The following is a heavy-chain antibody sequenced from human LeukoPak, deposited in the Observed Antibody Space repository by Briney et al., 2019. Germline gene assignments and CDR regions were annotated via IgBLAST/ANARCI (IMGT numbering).Heavy chain of an antibody. CDR3: ARGPPGYYDSSGYRYYFDY. D-gene: IGHD3-22*01. Sequence: SETLSLTCTVSGGSISSGDYYWSWIRQPPGKGLEWIVYIYYSGSTYYNPSLKSRVTISVDTSKNQFSLKLSSVTAADTAVYYCARGPPGYYDSSGYRYYFDYWGQGTLVTVSS. V-gene: IGHV4-30-4*01. CDR2: IYYSGST. J-gene: IGHJ4*02. CDR1: GGSISSGDYY.